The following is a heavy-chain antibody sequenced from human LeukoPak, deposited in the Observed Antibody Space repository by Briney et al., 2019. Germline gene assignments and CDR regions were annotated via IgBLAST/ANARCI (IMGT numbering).Heavy chain of an antibody. CDR1: GFTFSSYS. CDR3: ARSDAYYYYMDV. J-gene: IGHJ6*03. CDR2: ISSSSSYI. Sequence: GSLRLSCAASGFTFSSYSMNWVRQAPGKGLEWVSSISSSSSYIYYADSVKGRFTISRDSAKNSLYLQMNSLRAEDTAVYYCARSDAYYYYMDVWGKGTTVTVSS. V-gene: IGHV3-21*01.